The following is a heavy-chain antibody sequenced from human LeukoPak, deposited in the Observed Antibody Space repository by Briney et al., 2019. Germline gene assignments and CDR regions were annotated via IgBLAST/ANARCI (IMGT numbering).Heavy chain of an antibody. V-gene: IGHV3-23*01. D-gene: IGHD3-10*01. CDR3: AGHGSGSYYKFPPVGY. CDR2: ISGSGGST. Sequence: PGGSLRLSCAASGFTFSSYAMSWVRQAPGKGLEWVSAISGSGGSTYYADSVKGRFTISRDNSKNTLYLQMNSLRAEDTAVYYCAGHGSGSYYKFPPVGYWGQGTLVTVSS. CDR1: GFTFSSYA. J-gene: IGHJ4*02.